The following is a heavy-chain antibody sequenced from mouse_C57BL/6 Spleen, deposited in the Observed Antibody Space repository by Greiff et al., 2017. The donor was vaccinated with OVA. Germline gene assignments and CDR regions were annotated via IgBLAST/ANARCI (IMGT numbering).Heavy chain of an antibody. CDR2: IYPGSGST. V-gene: IGHV1-55*01. CDR1: GYTFTSYW. D-gene: IGHD1-1*01. Sequence: QVQLQQPGAELVKPGASVKMSCKASGYTFTSYWITWVKQRPGQGLEWIGDIYPGSGSTNYNEKFKSKATLTVDTSSSTAYMQLSSLTSEDSAVYYCAGHYGSSYAWFAYWGQGTLVTVSA. CDR3: AGHYGSSYAWFAY. J-gene: IGHJ3*01.